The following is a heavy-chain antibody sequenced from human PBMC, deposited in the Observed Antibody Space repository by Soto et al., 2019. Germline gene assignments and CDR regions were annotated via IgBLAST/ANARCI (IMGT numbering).Heavy chain of an antibody. CDR1: GGSISSYY. J-gene: IGHJ5*02. CDR2: IYYSGST. Sequence: PSETLSLACTVSGGSISSYYWSWIRQPPGKGLEWIGYIYYSGSTNYNPSLKSRVTISVDTSKNQFSLKLSSVTAADTAVYYCARKGRYYGSGSFWFDPWGQGTLVTVSS. V-gene: IGHV4-59*01. D-gene: IGHD3-10*01. CDR3: ARKGRYYGSGSFWFDP.